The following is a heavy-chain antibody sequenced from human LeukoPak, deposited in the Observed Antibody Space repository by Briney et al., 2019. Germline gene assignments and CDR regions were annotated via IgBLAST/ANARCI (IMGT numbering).Heavy chain of an antibody. CDR2: IYTSGST. CDR1: GYSISSSYY. Sequence: SETLSLTCTVSGYSISSSYYWSWIRQPAGKGLELIGRIYTSGSTNYNPSLKSRVTMSVDTSKNQFSLQLNSVTPEDTAVYYCVRDSGLGNDAFDVWGPGTMVTVSS. CDR3: VRDSGLGNDAFDV. V-gene: IGHV4-4*07. D-gene: IGHD3-10*01. J-gene: IGHJ3*01.